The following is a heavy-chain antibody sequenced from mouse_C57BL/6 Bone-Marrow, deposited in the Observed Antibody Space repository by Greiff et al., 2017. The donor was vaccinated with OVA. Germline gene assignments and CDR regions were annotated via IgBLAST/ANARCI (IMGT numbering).Heavy chain of an antibody. Sequence: DVMLVESGGGLVKPGGSLKLSCAASGFTFSSYTMSWVRQTPEKRLEWVATISGGGGNTYYPDSVKGRFTISRDNAKNTLYLQMSSLRSEDTALYICVRQERVCNYTMDYWGEGTSDTVSS. CDR3: VRQERVCNYTMDY. V-gene: IGHV5-9*01. CDR2: ISGGGGNT. J-gene: IGHJ4*01. CDR1: GFTFSSYT.